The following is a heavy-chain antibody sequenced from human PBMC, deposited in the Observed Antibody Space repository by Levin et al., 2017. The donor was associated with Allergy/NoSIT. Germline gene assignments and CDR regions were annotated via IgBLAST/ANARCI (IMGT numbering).Heavy chain of an antibody. V-gene: IGHV1-18*01. CDR3: ARDPRPYDSSAHGWFDP. D-gene: IGHD3-22*01. CDR1: GYTFTSYG. CDR2: ISAYNGNT. J-gene: IGHJ5*02. Sequence: GASVKVSCKASGYTFTSYGISWVRQAPGQGLEWMGWISAYNGNTNYAQKLQGRVTMTTDTSTSTAYMELRSLRSDDTAVYYCARDPRPYDSSAHGWFDPWGQGTLVTVSS.